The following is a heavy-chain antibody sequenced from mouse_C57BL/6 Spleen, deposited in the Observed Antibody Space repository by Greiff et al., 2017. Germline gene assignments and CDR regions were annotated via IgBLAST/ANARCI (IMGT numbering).Heavy chain of an antibody. CDR1: GYTFTSYW. CDR3: ARSMVTTLYYYAMDY. V-gene: IGHV1-69*01. Sequence: VQLQQPGAELVMPGASVKLSCKASGYTFTSYWMHWVKQRPGQGLEWIGEIDPSDSYTNYNQKFKGKSTLTVDKSSSTAYMQLSSLTSEDSAFYDCARSMVTTLYYYAMDYWGQGTSVTVSS. CDR2: IDPSDSYT. D-gene: IGHD2-2*01. J-gene: IGHJ4*01.